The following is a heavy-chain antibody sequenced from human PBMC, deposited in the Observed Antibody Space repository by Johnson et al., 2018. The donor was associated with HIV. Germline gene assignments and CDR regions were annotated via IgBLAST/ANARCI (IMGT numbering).Heavy chain of an antibody. V-gene: IGHV3-66*01. Sequence: VQLVESGGGLVQPGGSLRLSCAASGFTFSSYAMSWVRQAPGKGLEWVSVIYSGGTTYYADSVKGRFIISRDNAKNSLYLHMNSLRAEDTAVYYCAGDFLRLLDAFDIWGQGTMVTVSS. CDR1: GFTFSSYA. J-gene: IGHJ3*02. CDR3: AGDFLRLLDAFDI. D-gene: IGHD3-16*01. CDR2: IYSGGTT.